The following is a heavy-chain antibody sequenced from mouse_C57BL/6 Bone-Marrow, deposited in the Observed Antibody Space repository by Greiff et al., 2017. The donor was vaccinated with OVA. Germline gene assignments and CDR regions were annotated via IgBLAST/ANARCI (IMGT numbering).Heavy chain of an antibody. CDR1: GYTFTTYP. CDR2: FHPYNDDT. J-gene: IGHJ3*01. V-gene: IGHV1-47*01. D-gene: IGHD2-4*01. Sequence: VQLQQSGAELVKPGASVKMSCKASGYTFTTYPIEWMKQNRGKSLEWIGNFHPYNDDTKYNEKFKGKATLTVEKSSSTVYLELSRLTSDDSAVYYCARPGDYDGDWFAYWGQGTLVTVSA. CDR3: ARPGDYDGDWFAY.